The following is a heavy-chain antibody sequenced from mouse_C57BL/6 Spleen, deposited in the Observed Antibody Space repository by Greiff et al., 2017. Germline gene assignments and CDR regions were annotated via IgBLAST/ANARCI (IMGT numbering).Heavy chain of an antibody. CDR2: IFPGSGST. CDR3: ATGSYYFDY. Sequence: VKLMESGPELVKPGASVKISCKASGYTFTDYYINWVKQRPGQGLEWIGWIFPGSGSTYYNEKFKGKATLTVDKSSRTSYMLLSSLTSEDSAVYFFATGSYYFDYRGQGTTLTVSS. J-gene: IGHJ2*01. D-gene: IGHD4-1*01. CDR1: GYTFTDYY. V-gene: IGHV1-75*01.